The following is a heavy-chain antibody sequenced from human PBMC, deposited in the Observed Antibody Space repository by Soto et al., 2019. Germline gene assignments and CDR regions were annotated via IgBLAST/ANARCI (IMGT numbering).Heavy chain of an antibody. Sequence: QVQLQESGPGLVKPSETLSLTCTVSGGSISSYYWSWIRQPPGKGLEWIGYIYYSGSTNYNPSLKSRVTISVDTSKNQFSLKLSSVTAVDTAVYYCARSEKGYCSSTSCPSPWFDPWGQGTLVTVSS. J-gene: IGHJ5*02. CDR1: GGSISSYY. V-gene: IGHV4-59*01. D-gene: IGHD2-2*01. CDR3: ARSEKGYCSSTSCPSPWFDP. CDR2: IYYSGST.